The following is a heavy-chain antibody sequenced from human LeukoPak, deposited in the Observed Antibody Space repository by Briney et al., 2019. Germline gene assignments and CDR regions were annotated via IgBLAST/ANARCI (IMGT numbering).Heavy chain of an antibody. Sequence: GGSLRLSCAASGFTFSSYGMHWVRQAPGKGLEWVAFIRYDGSNKYYADSVKGRFTISRDNSKNTLYLQMNSLRAEDTAVYYCARGNSGSYYNWFDPWGQGTLVTVSS. D-gene: IGHD1-26*01. CDR3: ARGNSGSYYNWFDP. CDR2: IRYDGSNK. J-gene: IGHJ5*02. V-gene: IGHV3-30*02. CDR1: GFTFSSYG.